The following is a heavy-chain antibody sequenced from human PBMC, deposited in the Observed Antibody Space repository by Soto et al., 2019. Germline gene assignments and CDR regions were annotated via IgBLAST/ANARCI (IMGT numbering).Heavy chain of an antibody. CDR3: AREIAAAGTSHFEN. V-gene: IGHV3-33*08. Sequence: PGRSLRLSCAASGFILSTYAMHRVRQAPGKGLEWVAVIWYDGSNKYYVDSVKGRFTISRDNSKNTLYLQMNSLRAEDTAVYYCAREIAAAGTSHFENWGQGTLVTVSS. CDR2: IWYDGSNK. D-gene: IGHD6-13*01. J-gene: IGHJ4*02. CDR1: GFILSTYA.